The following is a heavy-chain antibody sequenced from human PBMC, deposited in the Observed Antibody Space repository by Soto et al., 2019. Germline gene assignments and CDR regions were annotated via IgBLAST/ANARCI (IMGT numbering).Heavy chain of an antibody. J-gene: IGHJ4*02. CDR3: AKREYYFDY. V-gene: IGHV3-23*01. Sequence: GGSLRLYCAASGFTFSSYAMTWVRQAPGKGLEWVSGISGSGGSTYYADSVKGRFTISRDNSKNTLYLQMNSLRAEDTAVYYCAKREYYFDYWGQGTLVTVSS. CDR1: GFTFSSYA. CDR2: ISGSGGST.